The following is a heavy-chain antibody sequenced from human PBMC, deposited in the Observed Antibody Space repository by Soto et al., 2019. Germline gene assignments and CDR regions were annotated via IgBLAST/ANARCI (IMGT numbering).Heavy chain of an antibody. CDR1: GGSISSGDYY. V-gene: IGHV4-30-4*01. J-gene: IGHJ4*02. Sequence: SETLSLTCTVSGGSISSGDYYWTWIRQPPGKGLEWIGYIYYSGSTYNNPSLESRVTMSVDTSKSQLSLTLSSVSAADTAVYYCARGPSGDKVDSWGQGTLVTVSS. CDR2: IYYSGST. D-gene: IGHD7-27*01. CDR3: ARGPSGDKVDS.